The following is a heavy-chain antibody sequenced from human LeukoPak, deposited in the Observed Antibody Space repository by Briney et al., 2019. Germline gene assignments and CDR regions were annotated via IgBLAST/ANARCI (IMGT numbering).Heavy chain of an antibody. D-gene: IGHD1-1*01. Sequence: SDTLSLICTVSGGSISGWYWSWIQQPAGKGLEWIGRLYSTGGTIYNPSLKSRVTMSVDTSKNHFSLKLSSVTAADTAVYYCARWNDAFDMWGQGTMVTVSS. CDR3: ARWNDAFDM. CDR2: LYSTGGT. CDR1: GGSISGWY. V-gene: IGHV4-4*07. J-gene: IGHJ3*02.